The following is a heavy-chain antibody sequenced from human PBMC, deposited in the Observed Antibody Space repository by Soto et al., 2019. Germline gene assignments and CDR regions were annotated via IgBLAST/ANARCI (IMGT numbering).Heavy chain of an antibody. D-gene: IGHD6-13*01. V-gene: IGHV1-2*04. CDR3: AREPIAAAGTYYYYYGMDV. CDR2: INPNSGGT. Sequence: ASVKVSCKASGYTFTGYYMHWVRQAPGQGLEWMGWINPNSGGTNYAQKFQGWVTMTRDTSISTAYMELSRLRSDDTAVYYCAREPIAAAGTYYYYYGMDVWGQGTMVTVSS. CDR1: GYTFTGYY. J-gene: IGHJ6*02.